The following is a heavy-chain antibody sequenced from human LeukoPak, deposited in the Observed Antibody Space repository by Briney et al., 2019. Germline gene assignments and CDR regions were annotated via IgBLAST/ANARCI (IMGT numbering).Heavy chain of an antibody. CDR3: ARALTGTTGYFDC. J-gene: IGHJ4*02. CDR2: ISYSGST. V-gene: IGHV4-59*01. D-gene: IGHD1-20*01. CDR1: GGSISSYY. Sequence: SETLSLTCTVSGGSISSYYWSWIRQPPGKGLEWIGCISYSGSTNYNPSLKSRVSISVDTSKNQFSLKLSSVTAADTAVYFCARALTGTTGYFDCWGQGTLVTVSS.